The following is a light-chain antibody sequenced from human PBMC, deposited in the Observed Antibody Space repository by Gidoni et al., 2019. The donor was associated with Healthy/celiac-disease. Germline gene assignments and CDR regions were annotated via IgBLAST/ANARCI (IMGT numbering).Light chain of an antibody. CDR3: QQYVSSPPYT. CDR1: QIVSSSY. J-gene: IGKJ2*01. CDR2: GAS. V-gene: IGKV3-20*01. Sequence: DIVLMQSPGTLSLSPGERATLSCRASQIVSSSYLAWYQQKPGQAPRLLIYGASIMATGIPDRFSGSGSGTDFTLTISRLEPEDFAVYYCQQYVSSPPYTFGQXTKLEIK.